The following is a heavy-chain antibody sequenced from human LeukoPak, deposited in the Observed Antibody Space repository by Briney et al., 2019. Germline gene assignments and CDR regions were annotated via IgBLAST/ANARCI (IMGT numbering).Heavy chain of an antibody. J-gene: IGHJ3*01. CDR1: GGSISSGAY. V-gene: IGHV4-38-2*01. CDR2: IYHSGST. CDR3: ANSWYYLDSSHLPKSDAFDR. Sequence: SETLSLTCAVSGGSISSGAYWGWVRQPPGKGLEWIGTIYHSGSTYYNPSLNSRVTISIDTSKNQFSLKLTSVTAADTAVYYCANSWYYLDSSHLPKSDAFDRWGQGTLVTVSS. D-gene: IGHD3-22*01.